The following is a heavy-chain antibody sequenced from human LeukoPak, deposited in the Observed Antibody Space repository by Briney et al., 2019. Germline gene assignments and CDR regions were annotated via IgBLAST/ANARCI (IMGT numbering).Heavy chain of an antibody. CDR2: IYHSGST. CDR1: GGSISNGGFY. J-gene: IGHJ5*02. Sequence: SETLSLTCTVSGGSISNGGFYWSWIRQPPGKSLEWIGYIYHSGSTYYNPSLKSRVTTSVDTSKNQFSLRLCSVTAADTAVYYCARVSMTTVAWFDPWGQGTLVTVSS. D-gene: IGHD4-11*01. CDR3: ARVSMTTVAWFDP. V-gene: IGHV4-30-2*01.